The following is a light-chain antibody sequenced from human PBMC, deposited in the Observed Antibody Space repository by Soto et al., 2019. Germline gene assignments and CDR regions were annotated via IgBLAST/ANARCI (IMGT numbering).Light chain of an antibody. J-gene: IGKJ4*01. Sequence: IVLTQSAGTLSLSPGERSTLSCSSSQSFVNMYLAWYQRKPGQAPRLLIYGASTRATGIPARFSGSGSGTEFTLTISSLQSEDFAVYYCQQYNNWPLTFGGGTKVDIK. CDR1: QSFVNMY. CDR3: QQYNNWPLT. CDR2: GAS. V-gene: IGKV3-15*01.